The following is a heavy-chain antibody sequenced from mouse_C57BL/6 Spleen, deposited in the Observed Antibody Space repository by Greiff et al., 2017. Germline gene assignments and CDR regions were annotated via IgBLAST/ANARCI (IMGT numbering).Heavy chain of an antibody. D-gene: IGHD1-1*01. J-gene: IGHJ1*03. V-gene: IGHV7-3*01. CDR1: GFTFTDYY. CDR3: ASLIYYYGSWYFDV. Sequence: EVKVVESGGGLVQPGGSLSLSCAASGFTFTDYYMSWVRQPPGKALEWLGFIRNKANGYTTEYSASVKGRFTISRDNSQSILYLQLNALRAEDSATYYWASLIYYYGSWYFDVWGTGTTVTVSS. CDR2: IRNKANGYTT.